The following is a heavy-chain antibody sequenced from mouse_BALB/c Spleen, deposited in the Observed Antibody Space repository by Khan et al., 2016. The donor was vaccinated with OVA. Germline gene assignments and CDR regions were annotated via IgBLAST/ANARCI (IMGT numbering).Heavy chain of an antibody. V-gene: IGHV1S137*01. CDR2: ISTYYGDA. CDR3: ARGGGEERFLY. CDR1: GYIFTDFT. J-gene: IGHJ3*01. Sequence: QVQLKQSGAELVRPGVSVKISCKGSGYIFTDFTMHWVKQSHAKSLEWIGVISTYYGDATYNQKFKGKATMTVDKSSNTAYMDLARLTSEDSAIYTCARGGGEERFLYWGQGTLVTVSA.